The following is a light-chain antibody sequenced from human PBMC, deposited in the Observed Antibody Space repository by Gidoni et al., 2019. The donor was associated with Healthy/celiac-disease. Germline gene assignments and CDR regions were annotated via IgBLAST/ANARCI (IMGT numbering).Light chain of an antibody. J-gene: IGKJ1*01. CDR2: AAS. V-gene: IGKV1-39*01. Sequence: DIQLTQSPSSLSAAVGDRVTITCRASQSISSYLNWYQQKPGQAPKLLIYAASSVQSGVPSRFSGSGAGTDFTLTISSLQPEDFATYYCQQSYSTIRTFGQGTKVEIK. CDR3: QQSYSTIRT. CDR1: QSISSY.